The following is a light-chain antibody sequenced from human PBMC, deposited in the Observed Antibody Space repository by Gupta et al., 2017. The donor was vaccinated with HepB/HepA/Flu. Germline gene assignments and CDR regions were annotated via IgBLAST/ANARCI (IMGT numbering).Light chain of an antibody. J-gene: IGLJ2*01. V-gene: IGLV2-23*02. CDR2: EVN. CDR3: CSSASGGNIYV. CDR1: SNDVGTTNL. Sequence: HSSLPQPASVSGSPGQSITVSCTGTSNDVGTTNLVSWFQQYPGKVPKLIIYEVNKRPSGVSSRFSGSKSGDTASLTISGLQAEDEAHYYCCSSASGGNIYVFGGGTKVTVL.